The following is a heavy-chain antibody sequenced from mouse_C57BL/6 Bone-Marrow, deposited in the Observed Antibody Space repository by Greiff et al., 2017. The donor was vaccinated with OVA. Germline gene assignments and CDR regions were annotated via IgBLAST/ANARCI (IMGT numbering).Heavy chain of an antibody. J-gene: IGHJ2*01. CDR1: GYTFTSYW. CDR2: IHPNSGST. Sequence: QVQLQQPGAELVKPGASVKLSCKASGYTFTSYWMHWVKQRPGQGLEWIGMIHPNSGSTNYNEKFKNKATLTVDKSSSTAYMQLSSLTSEDSAVYYSARPPNYFDDWGQGTTLSVSS. CDR3: ARPPNYFDD. V-gene: IGHV1-64*01.